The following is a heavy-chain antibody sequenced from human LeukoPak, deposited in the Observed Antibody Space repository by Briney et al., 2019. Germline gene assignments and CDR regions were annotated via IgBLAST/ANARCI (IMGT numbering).Heavy chain of an antibody. Sequence: PGGSLRLSCAASGFTFSSYAMHWVRQAPGKGLEWVAVISYDGSNKYYADSVKGRFTISRDNSKNTLYLQMNSLRAEDTAVYYCARDDNWNYEAYWGQGTLVTVSS. D-gene: IGHD1-7*01. CDR3: ARDDNWNYEAY. J-gene: IGHJ4*02. CDR2: ISYDGSNK. CDR1: GFTFSSYA. V-gene: IGHV3-30-3*01.